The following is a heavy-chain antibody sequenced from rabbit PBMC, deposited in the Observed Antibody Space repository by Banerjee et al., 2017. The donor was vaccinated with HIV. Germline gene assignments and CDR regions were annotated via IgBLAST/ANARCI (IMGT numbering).Heavy chain of an antibody. Sequence: QSLEESGGDLVQPGASLTLTCTASGFSFSSGYDMCWVRQAPGKGLELIACIYTSSGSTWYASWVNGRFTISRSTSLNTVDLKMTSLTAADTATYFCAGAYAGGAGDGDATTAYYFTLWGPGTLVTV. V-gene: IGHV1S43*01. J-gene: IGHJ4*01. CDR3: AGAYAGGAGDGDATTAYYFTL. CDR1: GFSFSSGYD. D-gene: IGHD6-1*01. CDR2: IYTSSGST.